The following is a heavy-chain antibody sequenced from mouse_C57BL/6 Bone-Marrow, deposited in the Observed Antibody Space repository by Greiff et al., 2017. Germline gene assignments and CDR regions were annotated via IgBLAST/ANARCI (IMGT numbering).Heavy chain of an antibody. V-gene: IGHV1-82*01. D-gene: IGHD1-1*01. CDR3: ARRGLLRYAKDY. CDR2: IYPGDGDT. J-gene: IGHJ4*01. Sequence: VQLQESGPELVKPGASVKISCKASGYAFSSSWMNWVKQRPGKGLEWIGRIYPGDGDTNYNGKFKGKATLTADKSSSTAYMQLSSLTSEDSAVYFCARRGLLRYAKDYWGQGTSVTVSS. CDR1: GYAFSSSW.